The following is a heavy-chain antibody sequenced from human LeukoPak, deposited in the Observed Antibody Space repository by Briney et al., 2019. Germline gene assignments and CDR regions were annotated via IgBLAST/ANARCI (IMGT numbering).Heavy chain of an antibody. CDR2: INHSGST. J-gene: IGHJ4*02. D-gene: IGHD6-19*01. CDR3: ARASSGS. CDR1: GGSISSSSYY. Sequence: SETLSLTCTVSGGSISSSSYYWSWIRQPPGKGLEWIGEINHSGSTNYNPSLKSRVTISVDTSKNQFSLKLSSVTAADTAVYYCARASSGSWGQGTLVTVSS. V-gene: IGHV4-39*07.